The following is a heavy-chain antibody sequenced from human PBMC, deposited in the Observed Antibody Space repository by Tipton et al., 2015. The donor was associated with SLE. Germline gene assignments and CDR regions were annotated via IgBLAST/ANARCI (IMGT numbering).Heavy chain of an antibody. J-gene: IGHJ5*02. CDR1: GYSISSGYY. CDR2: INHSGST. Sequence: AGLVKPSETLSLTCAVSGYSISSGYYWSWIRQPPGKGLEWIGEINHSGSTNYNPSLKSRVTISVDTSKNQFSLKLSSVTAADTAVYYCARGHIVLMVTWFDPWGQGTLVTVSS. CDR3: ARGHIVLMVTWFDP. V-gene: IGHV4-34*01. D-gene: IGHD2-8*01.